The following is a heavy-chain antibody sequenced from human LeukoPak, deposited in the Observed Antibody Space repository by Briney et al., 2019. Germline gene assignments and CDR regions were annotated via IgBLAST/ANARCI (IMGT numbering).Heavy chain of an antibody. CDR2: IYHSGST. CDR3: ARDQNTMDTHWFDP. V-gene: IGHV4-59*12. CDR1: GGSISSYY. J-gene: IGHJ5*02. Sequence: SETLSLTCTVSGGSISSYYWSWIRQPPGKGLEWIGYIYHSGSTYYNPSLKSRVTISVDRSKNQFSLKLSSVTAADTAVYYCARDQNTMDTHWFDPWGQRTLVTVSS. D-gene: IGHD3-10*01.